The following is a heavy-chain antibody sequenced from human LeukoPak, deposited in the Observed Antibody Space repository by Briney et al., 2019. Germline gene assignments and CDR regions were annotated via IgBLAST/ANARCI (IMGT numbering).Heavy chain of an antibody. J-gene: IGHJ4*02. CDR2: IYCDDDK. CDR1: GFSLCTSGAG. CDR3: ARSQQLDE. D-gene: IGHD6-13*01. Sequence: ESGPTLVNPTQTLTLTCTFSGFSLCTSGAGVGWIRQPPGKALEWLALIYCDDDKRYSPSLKTSLTHIKHTSKNQVVLTMTNMDPVDTATYYCARSQQLDEWGQGTLVTVSS. V-gene: IGHV2-5*02.